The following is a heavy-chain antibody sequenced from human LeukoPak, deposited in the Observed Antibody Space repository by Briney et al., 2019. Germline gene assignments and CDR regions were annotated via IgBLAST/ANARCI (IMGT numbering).Heavy chain of an antibody. V-gene: IGHV4-30-4*08. CDR2: IYYSGST. Sequence: SQTLSLTCTVSGGSISSGDYYWSWIRQPPGKGLEWIGYIYYSGSTYYNPSLKSRVTISVDTSKNQFSLKLSSVTAADTAVYYCARDLSAAAGTWAFDLWGRGTLVTVSS. CDR3: ARDLSAAAGTWAFDL. D-gene: IGHD6-13*01. J-gene: IGHJ2*01. CDR1: GGSISSGDYY.